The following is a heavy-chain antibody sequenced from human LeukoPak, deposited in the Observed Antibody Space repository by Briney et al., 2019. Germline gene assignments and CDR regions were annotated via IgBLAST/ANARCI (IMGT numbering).Heavy chain of an antibody. Sequence: PGGSLRLSCAASGFTFSDYYISWIRQAPGKGLEWVSYISSSGSTIYYADSVKGRFTISRDNAKNSLYLQMNSLRAEDTAVYYCARDIGTSYNWFDPWGQGTLVTVSS. CDR1: GFTFSDYY. V-gene: IGHV3-11*01. D-gene: IGHD2-2*01. J-gene: IGHJ5*02. CDR3: ARDIGTSYNWFDP. CDR2: ISSSGSTI.